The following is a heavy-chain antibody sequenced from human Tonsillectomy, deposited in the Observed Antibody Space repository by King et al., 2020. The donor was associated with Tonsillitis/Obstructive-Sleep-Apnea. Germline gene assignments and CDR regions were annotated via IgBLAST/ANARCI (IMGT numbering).Heavy chain of an antibody. CDR1: GFTFNTYT. V-gene: IGHV3-23*04. CDR3: AKDALTEGASLAFDF. D-gene: IGHD3-3*02. Sequence: VQLVESGGGLVQPGGSLRLSCAVSGFTFNTYTMSWVRQAPGKGLEWVSTISGSGGTTYYADSVKGRFTISRDNFNKILYLQVNSLRAGDTAVYYCAKDALTEGASLAFDFWGQGTLVTVSS. J-gene: IGHJ4*02. CDR2: ISGSGGTT.